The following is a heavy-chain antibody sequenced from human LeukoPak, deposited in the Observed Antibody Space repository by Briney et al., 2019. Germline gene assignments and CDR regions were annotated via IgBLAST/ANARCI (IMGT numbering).Heavy chain of an antibody. D-gene: IGHD5-18*01. J-gene: IGHJ4*02. CDR1: GDSLSNYY. CDR3: ARETRGYTYAVFDL. Sequence: PSETLSLTCTVSGDSLSNYYWTWIRQPPGKEGERSGYVYHTGATKYNTSLKSRVTISVDPSKNQFSLRLTSVTAADTAVYYCARETRGYTYAVFDLWGQGTLVTVSS. CDR2: VYHTGAT. V-gene: IGHV4-59*01.